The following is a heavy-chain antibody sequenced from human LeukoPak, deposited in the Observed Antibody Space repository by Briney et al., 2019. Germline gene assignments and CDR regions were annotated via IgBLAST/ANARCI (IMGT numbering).Heavy chain of an antibody. CDR2: IIPIFGIA. J-gene: IGHJ4*02. CDR3: ARLCGGDCYALSPPSDY. Sequence: SVKVACKASGGTFSSYAISWVRQAPGQGLEWMGRIIPIFGIANYAQKFQGRVTITADKSTSTAYIELSSLRSDDTAVYCCARLCGGDCYALSPPSDYWGQGTLVTVSS. CDR1: GGTFSSYA. D-gene: IGHD2-21*02. V-gene: IGHV1-69*04.